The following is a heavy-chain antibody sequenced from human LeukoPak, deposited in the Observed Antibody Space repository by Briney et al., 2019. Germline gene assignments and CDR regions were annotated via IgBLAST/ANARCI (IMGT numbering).Heavy chain of an antibody. CDR1: GDSVSSNSAT. J-gene: IGHJ4*02. V-gene: IGHV6-1*01. Sequence: SQTLSLTCDISGDSVSSNSATWNWIRQSPSRGLEWLGRTYYRSKWYNEYAVSVKSRITINPDTSKNQFSLQVNSVTPEDTAVYYCAGSHSSTWYPDCWGQGTLVTVSS. CDR2: TYYRSKWYN. CDR3: AGSHSSTWYPDC. D-gene: IGHD6-13*01.